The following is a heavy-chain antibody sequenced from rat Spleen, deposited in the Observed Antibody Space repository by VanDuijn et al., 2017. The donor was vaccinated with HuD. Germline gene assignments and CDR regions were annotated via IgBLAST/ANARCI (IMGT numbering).Heavy chain of an antibody. J-gene: IGHJ2*01. CDR2: ISFDGSSI. D-gene: IGHD1-10*01. CDR3: ARGNDYALDY. CDR1: GFTFGDYY. V-gene: IGHV5-7*01. Sequence: EVQLVESGGGLVQPGRSLKLSCAASGFTFGDYYMAWVRQAPTQGLEWVASISFDGSSIYYRDSVKGRFTFSRDNAKNTLYLQMDSLRSEDTATYYCARGNDYALDYWGQGVMVTVSS.